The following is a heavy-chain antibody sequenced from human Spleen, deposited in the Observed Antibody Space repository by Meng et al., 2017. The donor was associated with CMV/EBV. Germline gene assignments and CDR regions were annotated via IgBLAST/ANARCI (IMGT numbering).Heavy chain of an antibody. D-gene: IGHD2-2*01. CDR2: IKQDGSEK. J-gene: IGHJ4*02. V-gene: IGHV3-7*01. Sequence: GESLKISCAASGFTLSSYWMGWVRQAPGKGLEWVANIKQDGSEKYYVDSVKGRFTISRDNAKNSLYLQMNSLRAEDTAVYYCARGCSSTSCYSFGGYWGQGTLVTVSS. CDR1: GFTLSSYW. CDR3: ARGCSSTSCYSFGGY.